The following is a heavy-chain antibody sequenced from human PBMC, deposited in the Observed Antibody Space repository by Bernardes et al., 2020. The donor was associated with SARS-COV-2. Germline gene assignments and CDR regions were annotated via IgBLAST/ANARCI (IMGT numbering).Heavy chain of an antibody. CDR1: GGSISSTNYY. CDR2: IYYSGTT. CDR3: ARERRTAMVRGEAFDY. Sequence: ETLSLTCTVSGGSISSTNYYWGWLRQPPGKGLEWIGSIYYSGTTYYNLSLKSRVTISVDTSKNQFSLRLSSVTAADTAVYYCARERRTAMVRGEAFDYWGQGTLVTVSS. D-gene: IGHD3-10*01. J-gene: IGHJ4*02. V-gene: IGHV4-39*07.